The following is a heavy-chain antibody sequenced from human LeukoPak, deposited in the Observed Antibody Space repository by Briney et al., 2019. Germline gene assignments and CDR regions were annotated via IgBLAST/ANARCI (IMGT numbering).Heavy chain of an antibody. V-gene: IGHV3-7*03. CDR2: IKQDGSEK. D-gene: IGHD1-26*01. CDR3: AKDVVKRSYAQPTFDY. CDR1: GFTFSSYW. Sequence: PGGSLRLSCAASGFTFSSYWMSWVRQAPGKGLEWVANIKQDGSEKYYVDSVKGRFTISRDNSKNTLYLQMNSLRAEDTAVYYCAKDVVKRSYAQPTFDYWGQGTLVTVSS. J-gene: IGHJ4*02.